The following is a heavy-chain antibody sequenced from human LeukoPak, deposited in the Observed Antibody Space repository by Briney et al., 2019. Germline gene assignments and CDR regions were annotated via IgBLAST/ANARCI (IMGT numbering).Heavy chain of an antibody. CDR3: AKTRGPAATHPDYY. J-gene: IGHJ4*02. D-gene: IGHD2-21*02. Sequence: GGSLRLSCAASGFTFSSFAMAWVRQALGKGLEWVSAIFARDGGTFYGDAVKGRFTISRDNSKNTLYLQMNSLRTEDTAIYYCAKTRGPAATHPDYYWGQGILVTVSS. V-gene: IGHV3-23*01. CDR1: GFTFSSFA. CDR2: IFARDGGT.